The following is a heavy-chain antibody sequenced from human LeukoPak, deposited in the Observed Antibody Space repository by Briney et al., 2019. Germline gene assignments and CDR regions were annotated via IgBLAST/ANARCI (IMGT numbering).Heavy chain of an antibody. J-gene: IGHJ6*02. V-gene: IGHV3-23*01. CDR1: GFTFSSYA. CDR2: IPGSGGAT. D-gene: IGHD3-22*01. CDR3: ARARPWDSSRSYYFGMDV. Sequence: PGGSLRLSCAASGFTFSSYAMSWVRQAPGTGLEWVSSIPGSGGATYYADSVRGRFSISRGSSKNTVYLQMNSLRDEDTAVYYCARARPWDSSRSYYFGMDVWGHGTTVTVSS.